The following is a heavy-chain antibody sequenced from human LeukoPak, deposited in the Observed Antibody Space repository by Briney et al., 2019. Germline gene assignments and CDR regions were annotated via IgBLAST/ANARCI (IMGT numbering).Heavy chain of an antibody. CDR2: ISAYNGNT. J-gene: IGHJ5*02. CDR3: ASGVRGVITKHNWFDP. CDR1: GDTFTSYG. V-gene: IGHV1-18*01. Sequence: GASVKVSCKASGDTFTSYGISWVRQAPGQGLEWMGWISAYNGNTNYAQKLQGRVTMTTDTSTSTAYMELRSLRSDDTAVYYCASGVRGVITKHNWFDPWGQGTLVTVSS. D-gene: IGHD3-10*01.